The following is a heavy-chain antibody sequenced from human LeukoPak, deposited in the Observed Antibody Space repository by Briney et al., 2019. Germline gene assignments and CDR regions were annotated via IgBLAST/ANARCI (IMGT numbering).Heavy chain of an antibody. D-gene: IGHD6-19*01. Sequence: ASVTVSCKASGGTFSSYAISWVRQAPGQGLEWLGRIIPILGIANYAQKFQGSVTITADKSTSTAYMELSSLRSEDTAVYYCARDRGIAVAGHFDYWGQGTLVTVSS. CDR2: IIPILGIA. CDR1: GGTFSSYA. J-gene: IGHJ4*02. CDR3: ARDRGIAVAGHFDY. V-gene: IGHV1-69*04.